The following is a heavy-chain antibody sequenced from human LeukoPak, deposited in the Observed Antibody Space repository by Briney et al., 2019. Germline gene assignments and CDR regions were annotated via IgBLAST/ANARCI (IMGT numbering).Heavy chain of an antibody. Sequence: GGSLRLSCTASGFTLSSYWMHWVRQTPGKGLVWVSRINTDGSSTNYADSVKGRFTISRDNAKNTLYLQMNSLRAEDTAVYFCARPVYYGSQSYWDYWGQGTLVTVSS. CDR2: INTDGSST. J-gene: IGHJ4*02. CDR3: ARPVYYGSQSYWDY. V-gene: IGHV3-74*01. D-gene: IGHD3-10*01. CDR1: GFTLSSYW.